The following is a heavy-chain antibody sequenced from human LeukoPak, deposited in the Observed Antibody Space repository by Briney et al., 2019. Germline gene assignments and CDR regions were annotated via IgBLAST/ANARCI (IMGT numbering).Heavy chain of an antibody. CDR1: GFTFSSYA. V-gene: IGHV3-7*01. D-gene: IGHD2-2*01. CDR3: AREAWQCSTSCFSDY. Sequence: GGSLRLSCAASGFTFSSYAMSWVRQAPGKGLEWVANIKQDGSEKYYVDSVKGRFTISRDNAKNSLYLQMNSLRAEDTAVYHCAREAWQCSTSCFSDYWGQGTLVTVSS. CDR2: IKQDGSEK. J-gene: IGHJ4*02.